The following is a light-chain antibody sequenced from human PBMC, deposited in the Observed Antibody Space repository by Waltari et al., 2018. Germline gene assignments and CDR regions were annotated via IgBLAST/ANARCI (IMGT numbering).Light chain of an antibody. CDR2: AAS. J-gene: IGKJ3*01. CDR3: QKYNRAPFT. Sequence: DIQMTQSPSSLSASIGDRVTITCRASQGISTYLVWYQQKPGKVPKLLIYAASTLQSGVPCRFSGSGSGTDFTLTISGLQPEDAATYYCQKYNRAPFTFGPGTKVHIK. V-gene: IGKV1-27*01. CDR1: QGISTY.